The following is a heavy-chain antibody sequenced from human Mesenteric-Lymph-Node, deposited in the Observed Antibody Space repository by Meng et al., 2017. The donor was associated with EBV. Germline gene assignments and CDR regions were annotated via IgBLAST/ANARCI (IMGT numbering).Heavy chain of an antibody. V-gene: IGHV1-18*01. Sequence: QVQLVQSGAGVKKPGASVKVSCKASGYDFTTYGISWVRQAPGQGLEWMAWISGYSGYTDYSEKLQGRVTVTTDTSTSTAYMELRSLRSDDTAMYYCARQLGTGHFDYWGQGTLVTVSS. J-gene: IGHJ4*02. CDR1: GYDFTTYG. CDR2: ISGYSGYT. D-gene: IGHD7-27*01. CDR3: ARQLGTGHFDY.